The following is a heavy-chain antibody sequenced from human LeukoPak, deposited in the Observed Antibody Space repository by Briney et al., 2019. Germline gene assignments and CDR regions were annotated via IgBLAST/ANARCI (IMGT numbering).Heavy chain of an antibody. J-gene: IGHJ4*02. CDR3: TRVGYIDEGIDY. V-gene: IGHV3-7*04. CDR2: IKQDGSKK. CDR1: GFPFSSYW. D-gene: IGHD5-24*01. Sequence: GGSPRLSCVASGFPFSSYWMTWVRQAPGKGLEWVANIKQDGSKKSYVDSVKGRFTISRDNAKNSLYLQMNSLRAEDTAICYCTRVGYIDEGIDYWGQGTLVTVSS.